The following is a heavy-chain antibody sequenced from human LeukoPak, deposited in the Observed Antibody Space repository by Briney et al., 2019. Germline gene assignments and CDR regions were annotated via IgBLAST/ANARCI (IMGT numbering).Heavy chain of an antibody. Sequence: GGSLRLSCAAAGFTFSSYSMNWVRKAPGKGLEWLSNISRGSTTIYYADSVKGRFTISKDNARNSLYLQMNSLTAEDTAVYYCARDSYSSSRNDYWGQGTLVTVSS. D-gene: IGHD6-13*01. CDR1: GFTFSSYS. CDR2: ISRGSTTI. V-gene: IGHV3-48*01. J-gene: IGHJ4*02. CDR3: ARDSYSSSRNDY.